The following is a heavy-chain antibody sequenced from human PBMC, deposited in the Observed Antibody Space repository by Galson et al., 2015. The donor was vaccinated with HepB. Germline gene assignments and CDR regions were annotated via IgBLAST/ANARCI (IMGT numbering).Heavy chain of an antibody. CDR1: GYTFTDYY. V-gene: IGHV1-69-2*01. CDR2: VDPEDGET. Sequence: VKVSCKVSGYTFTDYYMHWVQQAPGKGLEWMGLVDPEDGETIYAEKFQGRVTITADTSTDTAYMELSSLRSEDTAVYYCATDDRIRDYGDPMDRAFDIWGQGTMVTVSS. CDR3: ATDDRIRDYGDPMDRAFDI. J-gene: IGHJ3*02. D-gene: IGHD4-17*01.